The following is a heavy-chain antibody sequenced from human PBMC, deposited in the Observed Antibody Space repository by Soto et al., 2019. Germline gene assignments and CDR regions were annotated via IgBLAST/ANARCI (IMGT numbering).Heavy chain of an antibody. CDR1: GYTFADFY. Sequence: ASVKVSGKTSGYTFADFYIHWVRQAPGQGFEWMGWMNPSPGAEVYAQKFLGRVAMTRDTHISTAYMQLSRLSSNDTAVYFCATSTYDDFWSGYFWGQGTLVTVSS. J-gene: IGHJ4*02. CDR3: ATSTYDDFWSGYF. D-gene: IGHD3-3*01. V-gene: IGHV1-2*02. CDR2: MNPSPGAE.